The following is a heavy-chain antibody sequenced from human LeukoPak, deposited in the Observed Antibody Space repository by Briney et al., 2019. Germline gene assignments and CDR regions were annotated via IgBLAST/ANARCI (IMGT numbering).Heavy chain of an antibody. CDR2: INPNSGGT. CDR1: GYTFTGYY. V-gene: IGHV1-2*06. CDR3: ARVFNRQWLPSGY. D-gene: IGHD6-19*01. J-gene: IGHJ4*02. Sequence: ASVKVSCKASGYTFTGYYMHWVRQAPGQGLEWMGRINPNSGGTNSAQKFQGRVTMTRDTSISTAYMELSRLRSDDTAVYYCARVFNRQWLPSGYWGQGTLVTVSS.